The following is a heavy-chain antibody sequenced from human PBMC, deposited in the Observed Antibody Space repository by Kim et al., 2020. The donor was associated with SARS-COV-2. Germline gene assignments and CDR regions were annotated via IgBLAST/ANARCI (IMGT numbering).Heavy chain of an antibody. CDR3: AKDTQPYAYGLLDS. Sequence: GGSLRLSCTTSGFTFDDYAMHWVRQVPGKGLEWVSSISWNSGFMKYADSVKGRFTISRDDAKGSLNLQMNSLRAEDTAFYFCAKDTQPYAYGLLDSWGQGTLVTVSS. V-gene: IGHV3-9*01. CDR2: ISWNSGFM. J-gene: IGHJ5*01. D-gene: IGHD3-16*01. CDR1: GFTFDDYA.